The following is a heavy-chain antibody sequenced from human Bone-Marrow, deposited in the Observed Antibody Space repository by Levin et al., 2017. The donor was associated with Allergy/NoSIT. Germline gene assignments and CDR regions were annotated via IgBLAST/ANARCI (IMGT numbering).Heavy chain of an antibody. CDR2: ISGSGGST. V-gene: IGHV3-23*01. D-gene: IGHD3-3*01. CDR1: GFTFSSYA. J-gene: IGHJ4*02. CDR3: AKEHPIFVPRGRFDY. Sequence: GESLKISCAASGFTFSSYAMSWVRQAPGKGLEWVSAISGSGGSTYYADSVKGRFTISRDNSKNTLYLQMNSLRAEDTAVYYCAKEHPIFVPRGRFDYWGQGTLVTVSS.